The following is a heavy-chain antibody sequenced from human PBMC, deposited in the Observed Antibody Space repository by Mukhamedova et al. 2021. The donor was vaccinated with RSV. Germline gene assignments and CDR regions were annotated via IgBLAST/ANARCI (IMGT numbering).Heavy chain of an antibody. Sequence: GLEWVAVIWYDGSNKYYADSVKGRFTISRDNSKNTLYLQMNSLRAEDTAVYYCARDHCSSTSCYTAEYFKHWGQGTLVTVSS. CDR3: ARDHCSSTSCYTAEYFKH. J-gene: IGHJ1*01. CDR2: IWYDGSNK. D-gene: IGHD2-2*02. V-gene: IGHV3-33*01.